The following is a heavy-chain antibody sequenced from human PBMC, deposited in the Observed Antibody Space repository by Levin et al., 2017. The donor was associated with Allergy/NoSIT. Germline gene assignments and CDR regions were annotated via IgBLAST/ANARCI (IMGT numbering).Heavy chain of an antibody. Sequence: GGSLRLSCAASGFTFSSYGMHWVRQAPGKGLEWVAVIWYDGSNKYYADSVKGRFTISRDNSKNTLYLQMNSLRAEDTAVYYCARDSDNWNDPQYYYYYGMDVWGQGTTVTVSS. CDR1: GFTFSSYG. CDR3: ARDSDNWNDPQYYYYYGMDV. V-gene: IGHV3-33*01. D-gene: IGHD1-20*01. CDR2: IWYDGSNK. J-gene: IGHJ6*02.